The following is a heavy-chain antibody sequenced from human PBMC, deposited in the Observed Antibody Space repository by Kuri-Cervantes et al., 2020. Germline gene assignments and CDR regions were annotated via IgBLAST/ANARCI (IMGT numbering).Heavy chain of an antibody. CDR1: GFTFSSYG. V-gene: IGHV3-30*03. D-gene: IGHD5/OR15-5a*01. J-gene: IGHJ3*01. CDR2: ISYDGSNK. Sequence: LSLTCAASGFTFSSYGMHWVRQAPGKGLEWVAVISYDGSNKYYADSVKGRFTISRDNSKNTLYLQMNSLRAEDTAVYYCARAKLYDAFDVWGQGTMVTVSS. CDR3: ARAKLYDAFDV.